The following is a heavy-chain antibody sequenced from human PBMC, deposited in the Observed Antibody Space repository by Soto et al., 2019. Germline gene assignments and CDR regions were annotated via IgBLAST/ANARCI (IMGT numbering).Heavy chain of an antibody. Sequence: PGGSLRLSCAASGFRFSDYSMNWVRQAPGRGLEWVSYISSSSFTIHYADSVEGRFAISRDNAKNSLYLQMNSLRAEDTAVYYCAKTEAAVAGDYFDYWGQGTLVTVSS. CDR2: ISSSSFTI. J-gene: IGHJ4*02. CDR3: AKTEAAVAGDYFDY. CDR1: GFRFSDYS. D-gene: IGHD6-19*01. V-gene: IGHV3-48*01.